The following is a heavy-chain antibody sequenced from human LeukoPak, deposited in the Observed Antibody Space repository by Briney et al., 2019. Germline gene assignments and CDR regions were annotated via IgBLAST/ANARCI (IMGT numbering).Heavy chain of an antibody. Sequence: GESLKISCKASGYTFTTYWIGWVRQMPGKGLEWMGIIYPGDSDTKYGPSFQGHVTISADKSLTTAYLQWSSLKASDTAMYYCARHQIVGATRSPFDYWGQGTLVTVSS. CDR3: ARHQIVGATRSPFDY. CDR1: GYTFTTYW. V-gene: IGHV5-51*01. D-gene: IGHD1-26*01. CDR2: IYPGDSDT. J-gene: IGHJ4*02.